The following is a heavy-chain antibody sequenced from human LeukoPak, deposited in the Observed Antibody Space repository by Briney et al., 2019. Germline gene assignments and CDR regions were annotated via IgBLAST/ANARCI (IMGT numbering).Heavy chain of an antibody. CDR3: ARESGKFDY. CDR1: GLPIGDFA. V-gene: IGHV3-43*02. CDR2: ISGDGVST. Sequence: AGSLRLSCVASGLPIGDFAMHWVRQAPGKGLEWVSLISGDGVSTFYADSVKGRFSISRDNSKNSLSLEMNSLRTEDTAMYYCARESGKFDYWGQGTLVAVSS. J-gene: IGHJ4*02.